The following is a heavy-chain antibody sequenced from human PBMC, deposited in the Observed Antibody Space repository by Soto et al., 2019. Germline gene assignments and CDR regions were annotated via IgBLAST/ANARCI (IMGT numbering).Heavy chain of an antibody. D-gene: IGHD3-9*01. CDR2: LCYSGST. V-gene: IGHV4-59*11. CDR1: GYPITSHC. CDR3: AREMGTWLLNAVLDP. Sequence: SETLSFTCTVSGYPITSHCWSWIRQPPGRGLQWIGHLCYSGSTNYNPSLKSRVTISVDTSKNQFSLTLSSVTAADTAVYYCAREMGTWLLNAVLDPWGLGTLVTVSS. J-gene: IGHJ5*02.